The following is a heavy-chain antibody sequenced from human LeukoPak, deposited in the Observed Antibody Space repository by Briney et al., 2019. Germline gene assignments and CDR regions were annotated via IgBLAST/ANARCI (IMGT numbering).Heavy chain of an antibody. J-gene: IGHJ4*02. CDR1: GFTFSSYS. D-gene: IGHD6-19*01. V-gene: IGHV3-21*01. Sequence: TGGSLRLXCAASGFTFSSYSMNWVRQAPGKELEWVSSISSSSSYIYYADSVKGRFTISRDNAKNSLYLQMNSLRAEDTAVYYCARDGSGWYYFDYWGQGTLVTVSS. CDR2: ISSSSSYI. CDR3: ARDGSGWYYFDY.